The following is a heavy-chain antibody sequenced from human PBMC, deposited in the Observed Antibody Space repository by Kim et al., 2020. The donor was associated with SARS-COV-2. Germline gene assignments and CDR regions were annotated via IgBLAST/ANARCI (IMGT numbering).Heavy chain of an antibody. CDR1: GFTFSSYA. V-gene: IGHV3-23*01. CDR2: ISGSGGST. Sequence: GGSLRLSCAASGFTFSSYAMSWVRQAPGKGLEWVSAISGSGGSTYYADSVKGRFTISRDNSKNTLYLQMNSLRAEDTAVYYCAKDRLPKSDTAMVKTGVTPDFDYWGQGTLVTVSS. CDR3: AKDRLPKSDTAMVKTGVTPDFDY. D-gene: IGHD5-18*01. J-gene: IGHJ4*02.